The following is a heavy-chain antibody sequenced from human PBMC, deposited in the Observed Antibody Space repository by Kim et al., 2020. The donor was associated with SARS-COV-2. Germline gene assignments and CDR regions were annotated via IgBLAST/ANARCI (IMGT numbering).Heavy chain of an antibody. Sequence: DGSNKYYADSVKGRFTISRDNSKNTLYLQMNSLRAEDTAVYYCARGSSYWGQGTLVTVSS. CDR2: DGSNK. J-gene: IGHJ4*02. V-gene: IGHV3-30*02. D-gene: IGHD6-6*01. CDR3: ARGSSY.